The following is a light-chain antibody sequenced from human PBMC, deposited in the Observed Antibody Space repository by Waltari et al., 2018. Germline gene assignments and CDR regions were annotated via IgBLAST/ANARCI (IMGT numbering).Light chain of an antibody. CDR3: CSYAVSTSFV. CDR2: EVA. V-gene: IGLV2-23*02. Sequence: QSALTQPASMSGSPGQSITISCTGTSSDIGKYNLVSWYQQHPGKAPKLMIYEVAKRPSGVSNRCSGSKSGNTASMTISGLQAEDEADYYCCSYAVSTSFVFGGGTKLTVL. CDR1: SSDIGKYNL. J-gene: IGLJ2*01.